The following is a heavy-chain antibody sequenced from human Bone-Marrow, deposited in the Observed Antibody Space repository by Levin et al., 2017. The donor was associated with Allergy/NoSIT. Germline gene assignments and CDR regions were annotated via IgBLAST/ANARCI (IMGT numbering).Heavy chain of an antibody. CDR2: VSYDGSDK. Sequence: TLKISCTASGFTFSSYGMHWVRQAPGKGLEWVSFVSYDGSDKDYADSVKGRFTVSRDRSKNTLYLHMSSLRVDDTAVYYCARVLMSYYMDVWGKGTTVTVSS. CDR1: GFTFSSYG. V-gene: IGHV3-30*03. CDR3: ARVLMSYYMDV. J-gene: IGHJ6*03. D-gene: IGHD3-10*02.